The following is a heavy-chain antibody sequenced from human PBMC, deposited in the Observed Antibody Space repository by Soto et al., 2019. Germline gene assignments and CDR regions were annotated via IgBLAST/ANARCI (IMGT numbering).Heavy chain of an antibody. CDR2: IYYSGST. CDR1: GGSISSSSYY. V-gene: IGHV4-39*01. J-gene: IGHJ6*02. CDR3: ASGRGPAAGTPTLNYYYYGMDV. Sequence: PSETLSLTCTVSGGSISSSSYYWGWIRQPPGKGLEWIGSIYYSGSTYYNPSLKSRVTLSVDTSKNQFSLKLSSVIAADTAVYYCASGRGPAAGTPTLNYYYYGMDVWGQGTTVTVSS. D-gene: IGHD6-13*01.